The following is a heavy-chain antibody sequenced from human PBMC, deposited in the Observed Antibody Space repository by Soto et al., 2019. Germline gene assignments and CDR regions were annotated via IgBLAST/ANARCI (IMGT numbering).Heavy chain of an antibody. D-gene: IGHD3-3*02. CDR2: ISAYNGNT. J-gene: IGHJ6*02. Sequence: ASVKVSCKASGYTFTSYGISWVRQAPGQGLEWMGWISAYNGNTNYAQKLQGRVTMTTDTSTSTAYMELRSLRSDDTAVYYCARGSGHSHFSSGPDGRYYGLDVWGQGTTVTVSS. CDR1: GYTFTSYG. CDR3: ARGSGHSHFSSGPDGRYYGLDV. V-gene: IGHV1-18*01.